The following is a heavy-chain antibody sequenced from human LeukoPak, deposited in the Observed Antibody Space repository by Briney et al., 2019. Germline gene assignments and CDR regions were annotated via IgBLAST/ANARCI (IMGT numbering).Heavy chain of an antibody. D-gene: IGHD3-22*01. CDR1: GFTFSSYG. J-gene: IGHJ4*02. CDR3: AKDFDSSGYYFEAYYFDY. V-gene: IGHV3-33*06. CDR2: IWYDGSNK. Sequence: GRSLRLSXAASGFTFSSYGMHWVRQAPGKGLEWVAVIWYDGSNKYYADSVKGRFTISRDNSKNTLYLQMNSLRAEDTAVYYCAKDFDSSGYYFEAYYFDYWGQGTLVTVSS.